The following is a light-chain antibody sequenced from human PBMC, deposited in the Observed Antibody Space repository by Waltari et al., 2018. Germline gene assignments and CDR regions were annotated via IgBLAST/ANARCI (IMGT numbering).Light chain of an antibody. CDR2: GAS. CDR1: QSVSSSY. Sequence: EIVLTQSPGTLSLSPGERATLSCRASQSVSSSYLAWYQQKPGQAPRLPIYGASSRATGIPCRFSGNGSGTDFTLTISRLEPEDFAVYYCQQYGSSPPYTFGQGTKLEIK. CDR3: QQYGSSPPYT. V-gene: IGKV3-20*01. J-gene: IGKJ2*01.